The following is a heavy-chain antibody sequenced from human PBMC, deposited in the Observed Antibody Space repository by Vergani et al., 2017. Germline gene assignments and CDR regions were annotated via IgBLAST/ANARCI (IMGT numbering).Heavy chain of an antibody. D-gene: IGHD5-18*01. CDR1: GFTFDDYG. V-gene: IGHV3-20*01. J-gene: IGHJ4*02. Sequence: EVQLLESGGGLVQPGGSLRLSCAASGFTFDDYGMSWVRQAPGKGLEWVSGINWNGGSTGYADSVKGRFTISRDNAKNSLYLQMNSLRAEDTALYHCARDRGENTAMVYYFDYWGQGTLVTVSS. CDR2: INWNGGST. CDR3: ARDRGENTAMVYYFDY.